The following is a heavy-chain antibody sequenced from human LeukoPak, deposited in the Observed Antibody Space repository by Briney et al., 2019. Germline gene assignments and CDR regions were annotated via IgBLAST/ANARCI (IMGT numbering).Heavy chain of an antibody. CDR1: GVSISSYY. CDR2: IYYSGST. CDR3: ARAGGTSGYYNY. J-gene: IGHJ4*02. D-gene: IGHD3-3*01. V-gene: IGHV4-59*01. Sequence: SETLSLTCTVSGVSISSYYRSWIRQPPGKGLEWLWYIYYSGSTNYNPSLKSRVTISVDTSKNQFSLKLSSVTAAETAVYYWARAGGTSGYYNYWGQGTLVTVSS.